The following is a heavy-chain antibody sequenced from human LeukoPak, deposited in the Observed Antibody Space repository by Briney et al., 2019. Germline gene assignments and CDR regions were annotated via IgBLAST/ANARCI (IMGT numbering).Heavy chain of an antibody. V-gene: IGHV1-69*04. D-gene: IGHD3-3*01. J-gene: IGHJ4*02. CDR1: GGTFSSYA. CDR3: AADFRTIFGMITLFDY. Sequence: SVKVSCKASGGTFSSYAISWVRQAPGQGLEWMGRIIPILGIANYAQKFQGRVTITADKSTSTAYMELSSLRSEDTAVYYCAADFRTIFGMITLFDYWGQGTLVTVSS. CDR2: IIPILGIA.